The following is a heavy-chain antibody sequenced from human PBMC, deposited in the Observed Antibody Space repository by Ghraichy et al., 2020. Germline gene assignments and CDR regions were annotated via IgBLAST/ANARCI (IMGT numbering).Heavy chain of an antibody. V-gene: IGHV4-30-2*01. CDR1: GDFFSGGGYA. CDR2: IYYSRSS. J-gene: IGHJ4*02. Sequence: SETLSLTCAVSGDFFSGGGYAWSWIRQPPGKGLEWIGYIYYSRSSSYNPSLKSRVAISMDRSKNQFSLNLNSVTAADTAVYYCARGAHDYAFDYWGQGLQVVVSS. D-gene: IGHD4-17*01. CDR3: ARGAHDYAFDY.